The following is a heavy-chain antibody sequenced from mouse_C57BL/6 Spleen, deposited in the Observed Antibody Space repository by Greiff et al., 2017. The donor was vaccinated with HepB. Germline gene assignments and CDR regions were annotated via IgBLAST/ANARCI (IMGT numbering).Heavy chain of an antibody. CDR2: ISDGGSYT. CDR3: ARAFRYFDY. Sequence: EVMLVESGGGLVKPGGSLKLSCAASGFTFSSYAMSWVRQTPEKRLEWVATISDGGSYTYYPDNVKGRFTISRDNAKNNLYLQMSHLKSEDTAMYYCARAFRYFDYWGQGTTLTVSS. CDR1: GFTFSSYA. V-gene: IGHV5-4*03. J-gene: IGHJ2*01.